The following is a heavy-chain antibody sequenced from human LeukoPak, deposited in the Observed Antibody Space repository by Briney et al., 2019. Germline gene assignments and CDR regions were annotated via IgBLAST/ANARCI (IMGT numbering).Heavy chain of an antibody. J-gene: IGHJ6*02. CDR3: AKDLKEYDFWSGYYTGYYYYGMDV. D-gene: IGHD3-3*01. Sequence: GGSLRLSCAASGFTFSSYAMSWVRQAPGKGLEWVSAISGSGGSTYYADSVKGRFTISRDNSKNTLYLQMNSLRAEDTAVYYCAKDLKEYDFWSGYYTGYYYYGMDVWGQGTTVTVSS. CDR2: ISGSGGST. V-gene: IGHV3-23*01. CDR1: GFTFSSYA.